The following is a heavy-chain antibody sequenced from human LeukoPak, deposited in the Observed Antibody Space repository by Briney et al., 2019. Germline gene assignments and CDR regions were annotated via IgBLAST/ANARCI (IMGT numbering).Heavy chain of an antibody. CDR1: GFTFSSYG. J-gene: IGHJ6*02. Sequence: GGSLRLSCAASGFTFSSYGMHWVRQAPGKGPEWVAVIWYDGSNKYYADSVKGRFTISRDNSKNTLYLQMNSLRAEDTAVYYCARYRAVAGRALYYYYGMDVWGQGTTDTVSS. CDR3: ARYRAVAGRALYYYYGMDV. V-gene: IGHV3-33*01. CDR2: IWYDGSNK. D-gene: IGHD6-19*01.